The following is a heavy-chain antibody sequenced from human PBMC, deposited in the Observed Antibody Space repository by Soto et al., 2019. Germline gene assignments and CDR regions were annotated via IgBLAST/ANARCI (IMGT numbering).Heavy chain of an antibody. CDR2: VFHTGNT. CDR1: GDSIRSYY. V-gene: IGHV4-59*01. D-gene: IGHD1-20*01. J-gene: IGHJ4*02. Sequence: SETLSLTCSVSGDSIRSYYWTWIRQPPGKGLQWIGYVFHTGNTNYNPSLKSRVTISEDASKNQVSLRLTSVTAADTAVYFCATEQYNWQIWGQGTLVPGSS. CDR3: ATEQYNWQI.